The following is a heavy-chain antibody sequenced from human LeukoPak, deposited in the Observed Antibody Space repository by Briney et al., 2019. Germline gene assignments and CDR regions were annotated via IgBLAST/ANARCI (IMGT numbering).Heavy chain of an antibody. Sequence: GSLRLSCAASGFTFSSYWMSWVRQPPGKGLEWIGEINHSGSTNYDPSLKSRVTISVDTSKDQFSLKLSSVTAADTAVYYCARGRRGYCSGGSGGCPGFFDYWGQGTLVTVSS. V-gene: IGHV4-34*01. D-gene: IGHD2-15*01. J-gene: IGHJ4*02. CDR1: GFTFSSYW. CDR2: INHSGST. CDR3: ARGRRGYCSGGSGGCPGFFDY.